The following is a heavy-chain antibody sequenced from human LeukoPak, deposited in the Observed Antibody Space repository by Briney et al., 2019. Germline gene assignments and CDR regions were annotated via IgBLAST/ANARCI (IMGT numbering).Heavy chain of an antibody. V-gene: IGHV1-18*01. CDR3: ARDAYTGDRSRFLEWFTPKIDY. CDR2: ISGYNGNT. D-gene: IGHD3-3*01. Sequence: ASVKVSCKASGYIFTSYGISWGRQAPGQGLEWMGWISGYNGNTNYAQKVQGRVTMTTDTSTSTAYIELRRLRADDTAVYYCARDAYTGDRSRFLEWFTPKIDYWGQGTLVTGSS. CDR1: GYIFTSYG. J-gene: IGHJ4*02.